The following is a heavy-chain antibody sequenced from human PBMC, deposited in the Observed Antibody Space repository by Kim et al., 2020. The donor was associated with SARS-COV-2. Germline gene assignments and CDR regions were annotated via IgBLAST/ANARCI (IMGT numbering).Heavy chain of an antibody. CDR3: AKIGEYYYGSGSYYSPLLTELFLDY. D-gene: IGHD3-10*01. V-gene: IGHV3-23*01. CDR2: ISGSGGST. Sequence: GGSLRLSCAASGFTFSSYAMSWVRQAPGKGLEWVSAISGSGGSTYYADSVKGRFTISRDNSKNTLYLQMNSLRAEDTAVYYCAKIGEYYYGSGSYYSPLLTELFLDYWSQGTLVTVSS. J-gene: IGHJ4*02. CDR1: GFTFSSYA.